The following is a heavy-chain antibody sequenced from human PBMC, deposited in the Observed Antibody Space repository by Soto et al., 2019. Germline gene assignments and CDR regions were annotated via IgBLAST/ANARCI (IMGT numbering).Heavy chain of an antibody. CDR2: IIPIFGTA. J-gene: IGHJ4*02. Sequence: SVKVSCKASGGTFSSYAISWVRQAPGQGLEWMGGIIPIFGTANYAQKFQGRVTITADESTSTAYMELSSLRSEDTAVYYCASKDTAVAGTDFDYWGQGTLVTVSS. D-gene: IGHD6-19*01. CDR1: GGTFSSYA. V-gene: IGHV1-69*13. CDR3: ASKDTAVAGTDFDY.